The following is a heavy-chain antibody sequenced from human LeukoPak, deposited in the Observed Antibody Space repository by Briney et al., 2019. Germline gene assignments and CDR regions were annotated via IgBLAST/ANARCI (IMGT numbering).Heavy chain of an antibody. J-gene: IGHJ5*02. CDR3: ARGRGLRFLEWIRENWFDP. CDR2: INHSGST. D-gene: IGHD3-3*01. CDR1: GFTFSSYA. V-gene: IGHV4-34*01. Sequence: GSLRLSCAASGFTFSSYAMSWVRQAPGKGLEWIGEINHSGSTNYNPSLKSRVTISVDTSKNQFSLKLSSVTAADTAVYYCARGRGLRFLEWIRENWFDPWGQGTLVTVSS.